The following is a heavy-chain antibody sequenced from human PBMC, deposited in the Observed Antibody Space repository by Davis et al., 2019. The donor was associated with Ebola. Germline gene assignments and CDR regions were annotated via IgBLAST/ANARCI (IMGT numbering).Heavy chain of an antibody. CDR3: ARLAYCGGDCYPDYYYYYYMDV. D-gene: IGHD2-21*01. CDR2: IWYDGSNK. J-gene: IGHJ6*03. Sequence: PGGSLRLSCAASGFTFSSYGMHWVRQAPGKGLEWVAVIWYDGSNKYYADSVKGRFTISRDNAKNSLYLQMNSLRAEDTAVYYCARLAYCGGDCYPDYYYYYYMDVWGKGTTVTVSS. CDR1: GFTFSSYG. V-gene: IGHV3-33*03.